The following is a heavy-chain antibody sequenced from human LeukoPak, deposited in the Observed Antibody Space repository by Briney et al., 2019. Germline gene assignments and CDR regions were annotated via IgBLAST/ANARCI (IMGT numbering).Heavy chain of an antibody. V-gene: IGHV3-48*01. CDR3: AKYCITTSCYGSVDY. CDR2: ISVGSTTK. CDR1: GFTFSDYN. D-gene: IGHD2-2*01. J-gene: IGHJ4*02. Sequence: PGGSLRLSCAASGFTFSDYNMNWVRRAPGKGLEWVSYISVGSTTKYYADSVKGRFTISRDNAKNSLYPQMYSLRAEDTAVYYCAKYCITTSCYGSVDYWGQGTLVTVSS.